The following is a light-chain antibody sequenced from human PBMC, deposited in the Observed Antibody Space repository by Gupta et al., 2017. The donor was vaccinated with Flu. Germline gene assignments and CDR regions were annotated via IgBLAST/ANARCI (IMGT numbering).Light chain of an antibody. CDR3: CSYAGSSTFYV. CDR2: EGS. V-gene: IGLV2-23*01. J-gene: IGLJ1*01. CDR1: SSDVGSYNL. Sequence: QSALTQPASVSGSPGQSLTISCTGTSSDVGSYNLFSWYQQHPGKAPKLMIYEGSKRPSGVSNRFSGSKSGNTASLTISGLQAEDEADYYCCSYAGSSTFYVFGTGTKFTVL.